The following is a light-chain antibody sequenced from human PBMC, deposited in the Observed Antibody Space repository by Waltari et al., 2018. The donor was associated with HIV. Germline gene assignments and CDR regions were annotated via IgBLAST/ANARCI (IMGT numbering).Light chain of an antibody. CDR3: QQYFTVRPT. CDR1: RTVLSESDNRNY. J-gene: IGKJ4*01. Sequence: DIVMTQSPESLTVSLGARATINCRASRTVLSESDNRNYLAWYQQKQGQSPNVLIYWASTRQSGVPNRFSASGSGTNFSLTISSLQAEDVALYYCQQYFTVRPTFGGGTKVEI. V-gene: IGKV4-1*01. CDR2: WAS.